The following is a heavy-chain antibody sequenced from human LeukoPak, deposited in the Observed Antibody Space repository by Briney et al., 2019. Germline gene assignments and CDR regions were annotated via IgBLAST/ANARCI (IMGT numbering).Heavy chain of an antibody. CDR1: GFTFSSYA. CDR3: ARADYYDSSGPRPYDAFDI. J-gene: IGHJ3*02. V-gene: IGHV3-30-3*01. D-gene: IGHD3-22*01. CDR2: ISYDGSNK. Sequence: PGGSLRLSCAASGFTFSSYAMHWVRQAPGKGLEWVAVISYDGSNKYYADSVKGRFTISRDNSKNTLYLQMNSLRAEDTAVYYCARADYYDSSGPRPYDAFDIWGQGTMVTVSS.